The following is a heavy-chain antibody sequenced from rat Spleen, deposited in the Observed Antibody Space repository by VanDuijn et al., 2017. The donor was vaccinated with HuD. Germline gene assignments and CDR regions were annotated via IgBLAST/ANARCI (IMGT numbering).Heavy chain of an antibody. CDR1: GFIFSKYD. J-gene: IGHJ2*01. D-gene: IGHD1-1*01. V-gene: IGHV5-25*01. CDR3: TREGIYRD. Sequence: EVHLVESGGGLVQPGRSLKLSCAASGFIFSKYDMVWVRQTPTKGLEWVASISTGGGNTYYRDSVKGRFTISRDNAKSTLYLQMNSLRAEDTAPYYCTREGIYRDWGQGVMVTVSS. CDR2: ISTGGGNT.